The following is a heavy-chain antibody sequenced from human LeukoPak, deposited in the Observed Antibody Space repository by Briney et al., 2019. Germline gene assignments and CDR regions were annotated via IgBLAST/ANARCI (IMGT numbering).Heavy chain of an antibody. CDR1: GGSISSYY. V-gene: IGHV4-34*01. CDR3: ARSGGVVDGVDYFDY. CDR2: INHSGST. D-gene: IGHD3-16*01. Sequence: PSETLSLTCTVSGGSISSYYWNWIRQPPGKGLEWIGEINHSGSTNYNPSLKSRVTISVDTSKNQFSLKLSSVTAADTAVYYCARSGGVVDGVDYFDYWGQGALVTVSS. J-gene: IGHJ4*02.